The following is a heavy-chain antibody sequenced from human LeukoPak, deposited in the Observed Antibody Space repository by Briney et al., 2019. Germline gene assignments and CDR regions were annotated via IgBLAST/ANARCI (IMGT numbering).Heavy chain of an antibody. CDR2: INHSGST. J-gene: IGHJ6*03. V-gene: IGHV4-34*01. CDR1: GGSFSGYY. D-gene: IGHD3-10*01. Sequence: KSSETLSLTCAVYGGSFSGYYWSWIRQPPGKGLEWIGEINHSGSTNYNPSLKSRVTISVDTSKNQFSLKLSSVTAEDTAVYYCARDKPGRYYYYMDVWGKGTTVTVSS. CDR3: ARDKPGRYYYYMDV.